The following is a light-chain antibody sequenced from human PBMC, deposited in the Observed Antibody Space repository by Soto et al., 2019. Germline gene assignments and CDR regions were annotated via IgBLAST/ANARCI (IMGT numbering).Light chain of an antibody. V-gene: IGLV1-47*01. J-gene: IGLJ2*01. CDR3: AAWDDSLSGVV. CDR2: KNN. Sequence: QSVLTQPPSASGTPGQRVTISCSGSSSNIGTNYVYWYQQLPGTAPKLLIYKNNQRPSGVPDRFSGSKSVTSASLAISGLRYEDDADYYCAAWDDSLSGVVFGGGTKLTVL. CDR1: SSNIGTNY.